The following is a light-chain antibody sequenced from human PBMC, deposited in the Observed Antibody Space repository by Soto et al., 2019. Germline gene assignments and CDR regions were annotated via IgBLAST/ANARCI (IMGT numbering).Light chain of an antibody. CDR1: SSNIGNNY. Sequence: QSVLTQPPSVSAAPGQKVTISCSGSSSNIGNNYVSWYQHLPGTAPKLLIYDNNERPSGIPDRFSGSKSGTSATLGITGLQTGDEAGYYCGTWDNSPSAVVFGGGTQLTVL. J-gene: IGLJ2*01. CDR3: GTWDNSPSAVV. CDR2: DNN. V-gene: IGLV1-51*01.